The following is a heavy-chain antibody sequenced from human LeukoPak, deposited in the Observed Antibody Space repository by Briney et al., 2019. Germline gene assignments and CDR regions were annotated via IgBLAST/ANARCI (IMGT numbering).Heavy chain of an antibody. CDR3: ARGLPGQQLANDWFDP. CDR2: INAGNGNT. J-gene: IGHJ5*02. D-gene: IGHD6-13*01. CDR1: GYTFTSYA. V-gene: IGHV1-3*01. Sequence: ASVKVSCKASGYTFTSYAMHWVRQAPGQRLEWMGWINAGNGNTKYSQKFQGRVTITSDTSASTAYMELSSLRSEDTAVYYCARGLPGQQLANDWFDPWGQGTLVTVSS.